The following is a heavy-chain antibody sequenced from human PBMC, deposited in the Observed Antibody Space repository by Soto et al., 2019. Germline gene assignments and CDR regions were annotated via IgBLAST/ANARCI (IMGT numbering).Heavy chain of an antibody. CDR2: ISSSSSYI. V-gene: IGHV3-21*01. CDR1: GFTFSSYS. J-gene: IGHJ3*02. D-gene: IGHD1-26*01. CDR3: ARDREIVGATNYAFDI. Sequence: EVQLVESGGGLVKPGGSLRLSCAASGFTFSSYSMNWVRQAPGKGLEWVSSISSSSSYIYYADSVKGRFTISRDNAKNSLYLQMNSLRAEDTAVYYCARDREIVGATNYAFDIRGQGTMVTVSS.